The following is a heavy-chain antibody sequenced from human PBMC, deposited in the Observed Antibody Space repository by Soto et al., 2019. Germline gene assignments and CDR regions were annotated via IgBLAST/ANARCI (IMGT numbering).Heavy chain of an antibody. J-gene: IGHJ6*02. CDR1: GGSISSYY. CDR3: ARDARYYGMDV. V-gene: IGHV4-59*01. CDR2: IYYSGST. Sequence: PSETLSLTCTVSGGSISSYYWSWIRQPPGKGLEWIGNIYYSGSTNYNPSLKSRVTISVDTSKNQFSLNLTSVTAADTAVYYCARDARYYGMDVWGQGXTVTVSS.